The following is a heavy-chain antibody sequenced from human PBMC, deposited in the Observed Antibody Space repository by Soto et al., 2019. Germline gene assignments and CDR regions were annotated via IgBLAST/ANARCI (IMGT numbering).Heavy chain of an antibody. CDR3: ATRRDVSGSAAFDI. J-gene: IGHJ3*02. CDR1: GYTFTNYW. Sequence: GESLKISCKGSGYTFTNYWIGWVRQMPGKGLEWMGIVYPGDSDTRYSPSFQGQVSFSADKSISTAYLRWSSLKASDTAMYYCATRRDVSGSAAFDIWGKGTMVTVSS. V-gene: IGHV5-51*01. D-gene: IGHD3-10*01. CDR2: VYPGDSDT.